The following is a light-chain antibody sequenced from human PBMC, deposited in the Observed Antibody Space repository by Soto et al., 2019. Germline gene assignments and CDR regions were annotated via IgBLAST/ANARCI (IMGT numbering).Light chain of an antibody. Sequence: DIQMTQSPSSLSASVGDRVTITCRASQGISSYLAWYQQKPGKVPKLLIYGASTLQPGVTSRFSGSGSGTDFTLTISSLQPEAVATYYCQKYNSAPQTFGTGTKVDIK. CDR2: GAS. CDR3: QKYNSAPQT. V-gene: IGKV1-27*01. J-gene: IGKJ3*01. CDR1: QGISSY.